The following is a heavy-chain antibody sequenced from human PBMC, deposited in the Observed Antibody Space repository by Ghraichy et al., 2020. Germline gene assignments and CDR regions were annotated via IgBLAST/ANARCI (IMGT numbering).Heavy chain of an antibody. CDR2: ITYSGGGT. J-gene: IGHJ4*02. V-gene: IGHV3-23*01. CDR3: AKDMGARGVGATPQY. CDR1: GFTFSDYP. Sequence: LSLTCAASGFTFSDYPMSWVRQAPGKGLEWVSTITYSGGGTYHADSVKGRFTVSRDNSKNTLYLQMNSLRAEDTAVYYCAKDMGARGVGATPQYWGQGTLVTVSS. D-gene: IGHD1-26*01.